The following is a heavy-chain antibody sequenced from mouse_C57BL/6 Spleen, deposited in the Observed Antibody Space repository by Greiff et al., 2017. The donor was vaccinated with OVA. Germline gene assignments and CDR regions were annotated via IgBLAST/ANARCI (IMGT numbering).Heavy chain of an antibody. J-gene: IGHJ2*01. Sequence: VKLVESGGDLVKPGGSLKLSCAASGFTFSSYGMSWVRQTPDKRLEWVATISSGGSYTYYPDSVKGRFTISRDNAKNTLYLQMSSLKSEDTAMYYCASDYYGSSYFDYWGQGTTLTVSS. CDR2: ISSGGSYT. CDR1: GFTFSSYG. CDR3: ASDYYGSSYFDY. V-gene: IGHV5-6*02. D-gene: IGHD1-1*01.